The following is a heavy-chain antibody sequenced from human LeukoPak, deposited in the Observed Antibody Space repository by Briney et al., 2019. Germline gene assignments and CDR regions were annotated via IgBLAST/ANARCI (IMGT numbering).Heavy chain of an antibody. CDR3: ARGDYDILTENWFDP. CDR1: GFTFSSYG. J-gene: IGHJ5*02. CDR2: IRYDGSNK. V-gene: IGHV3-30*02. Sequence: GGSLRLSCAASGFTFSSYGMHWVRQAPGKGLEWVAFIRYDGSNKYYADSVKGRFTISRDNSKNTLYLQMNSLRAEDTAVYYCARGDYDILTENWFDPWGQGTLVTVSS. D-gene: IGHD3-9*01.